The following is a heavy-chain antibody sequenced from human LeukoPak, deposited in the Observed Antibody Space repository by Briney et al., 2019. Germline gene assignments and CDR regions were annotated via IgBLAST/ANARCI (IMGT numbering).Heavy chain of an antibody. Sequence: GGSLRLSCAASGFTFSSYSMNWVRQAPGKGLEWVSYISSSSSTIYYADSVKGRFTISRDNAKNSLYLQMNSLRAEDTAVYYCASLGHFLEWLVDPVRYYYYMDVWGKGTTVTVSS. CDR3: ASLGHFLEWLVDPVRYYYYMDV. CDR2: ISSSSSTI. J-gene: IGHJ6*03. D-gene: IGHD3-3*01. CDR1: GFTFSSYS. V-gene: IGHV3-48*01.